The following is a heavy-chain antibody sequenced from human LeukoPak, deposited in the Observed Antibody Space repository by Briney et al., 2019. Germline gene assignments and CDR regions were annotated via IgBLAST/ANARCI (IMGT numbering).Heavy chain of an antibody. CDR1: GFTFSSYG. D-gene: IGHD6-19*01. CDR2: ISYDGSNK. V-gene: IGHV3-30*03. Sequence: GGSLRLSCAASGFTFSSYGMHWVRQAPGKGLEWVAVISYDGSNKYYADSVKGRFTISRDNAENSLYLQMNSLRAEDTAVYYCARGPWQSSGWYVGRWGQGTLVTVSS. J-gene: IGHJ4*02. CDR3: ARGPWQSSGWYVGR.